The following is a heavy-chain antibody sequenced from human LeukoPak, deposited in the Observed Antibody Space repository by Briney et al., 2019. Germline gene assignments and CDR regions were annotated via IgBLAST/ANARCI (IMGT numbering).Heavy chain of an antibody. J-gene: IGHJ5*02. D-gene: IGHD3-22*01. CDR1: GGSILDSTYY. CDR2: IFNNGNT. Sequence: PSETLSLTCTVSGGSILDSTYYWPWIRQPPGKGLGWIATIFNNGNTHYNPSLKSRVTMSVDTVKNQSSLNLNSVTAADTAVYYCARQSTGYYYGWFDPWGQGTLVTVSS. CDR3: ARQSTGYYYGWFDP. V-gene: IGHV4-39*01.